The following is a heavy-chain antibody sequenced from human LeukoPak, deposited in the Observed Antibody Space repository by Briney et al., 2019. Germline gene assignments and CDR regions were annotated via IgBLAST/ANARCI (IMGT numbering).Heavy chain of an antibody. CDR2: IYSGGST. J-gene: IGHJ3*02. CDR1: GFTFSSYA. D-gene: IGHD3-16*01. V-gene: IGHV3-53*01. Sequence: GGSLRLSCAASGFTFSSYAMSWVRQAPGKGLEWVSVIYSGGSTYYADSVKGRFTISRDNSKNTLYLQMNSLRAVDTAVYYCARAQLGAFDIWGQGTMVTVSS. CDR3: ARAQLGAFDI.